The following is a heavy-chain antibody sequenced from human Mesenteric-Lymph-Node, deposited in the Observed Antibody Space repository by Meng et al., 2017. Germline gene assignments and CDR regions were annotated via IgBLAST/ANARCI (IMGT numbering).Heavy chain of an antibody. CDR3: ARDHGWQQLGT. Sequence: GESLKISCAASGFSLSNNFMYCVRQPPGKGLLWVSRIKPNASITEYADSVKGRFTISRDDAKNTLYLQMNSLRAEDTAVYYCARDHGWQQLGTWGQGTMVTVSS. J-gene: IGHJ3*01. CDR2: IKPNASIT. CDR1: GFSLSNNF. D-gene: IGHD6-13*01. V-gene: IGHV3-74*03.